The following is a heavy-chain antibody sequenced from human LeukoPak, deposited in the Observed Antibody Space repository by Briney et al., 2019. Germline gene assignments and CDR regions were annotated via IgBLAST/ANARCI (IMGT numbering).Heavy chain of an antibody. D-gene: IGHD5-18*01. CDR3: ARDDSYGYAFDN. V-gene: IGHV3-30*03. CDR1: GFTFSSYG. Sequence: GGSLRLSCAASGFTFSSYGMHWVRQAPGKGLEWVAVISYDGSNKYYADSVKGRFTISRDNAKNSLYLQMNSLRAEDTAVYYCARDDSYGYAFDNWGLGTLVTVSS. CDR2: ISYDGSNK. J-gene: IGHJ4*02.